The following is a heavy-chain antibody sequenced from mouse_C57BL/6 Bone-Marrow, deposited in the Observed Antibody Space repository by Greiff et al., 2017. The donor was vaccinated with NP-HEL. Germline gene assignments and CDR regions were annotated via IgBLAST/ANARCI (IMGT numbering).Heavy chain of an antibody. CDR3: AKRGYGSPYFDY. CDR2: IDPSDSYT. J-gene: IGHJ2*01. Sequence: QVQLQQPGAELVRPGTSVKLSCKASGYTFTSYWMHWVKQRPGQGLEWIGVIDPSDSYTNYNQKFKGKATLTVDTSSSTAYMQLSSLTSEDSAVYYCAKRGYGSPYFDYWGRGTTLTVSS. CDR1: GYTFTSYW. D-gene: IGHD1-1*01. V-gene: IGHV1-59*01.